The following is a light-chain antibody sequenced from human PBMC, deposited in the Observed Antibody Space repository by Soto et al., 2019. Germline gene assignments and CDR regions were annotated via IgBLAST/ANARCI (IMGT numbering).Light chain of an antibody. CDR3: QHNYTYPEA. V-gene: IGKV1-5*03. Sequence: DIQMTQSPSTLSASVGDRVTITCRASQSISSWLDWYQQKPGKAPKLLIYEASNLQSGVPSRFSGCGSGTEFTLTISSLQPDDFATYYCQHNYTYPEAFGQGTKVDIK. CDR1: QSISSW. CDR2: EAS. J-gene: IGKJ1*01.